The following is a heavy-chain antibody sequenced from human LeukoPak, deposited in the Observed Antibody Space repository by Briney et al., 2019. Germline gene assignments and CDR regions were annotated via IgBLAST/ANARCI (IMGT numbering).Heavy chain of an antibody. CDR1: GYSFTTYW. V-gene: IGHV5-51*01. Sequence: GESLKISCKGSGYSFTTYWIGWVRQMPGKGLEWMGIIYPDDSDTRYSPSFQGQVTISADKSISTAYLQWSGLKAADTAIYYCGRTSGANAEFDYWGQGTLVTVSS. CDR3: GRTSGANAEFDY. J-gene: IGHJ4*02. D-gene: IGHD4/OR15-4a*01. CDR2: IYPDDSDT.